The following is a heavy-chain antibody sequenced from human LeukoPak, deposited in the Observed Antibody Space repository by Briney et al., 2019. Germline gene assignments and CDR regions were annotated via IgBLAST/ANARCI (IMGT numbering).Heavy chain of an antibody. V-gene: IGHV3-48*01. CDR2: ITSSSNTI. J-gene: IGHJ4*02. CDR3: ARSGDYGSRYYFDY. Sequence: GGSLRLSCAASGFTFSTYDMNWVRQAPGKGLEWVSYITSSSNTIYYADSVKGRFTISRDKSKNTLYLQMNSLRAEDTAVYYCARSGDYGSRYYFDYWGQGTLVTVSS. CDR1: GFTFSTYD. D-gene: IGHD3-10*01.